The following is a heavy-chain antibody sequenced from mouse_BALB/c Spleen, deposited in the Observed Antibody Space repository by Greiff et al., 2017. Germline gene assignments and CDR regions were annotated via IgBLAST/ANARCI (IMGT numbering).Heavy chain of an antibody. CDR3: AIHYYGYGGLAY. CDR1: GFNIKDTY. D-gene: IGHD1-2*01. J-gene: IGHJ3*01. V-gene: IGHV14-3*02. Sequence: EVQLQESGAELVKPGASVKLSCTASGFNIKDTYMHWVKQRPEQGLEWIGRIDPANGNTKYDPKFQGKATITADTSSNTAYLQLSSLTSEDTAVYYCAIHYYGYGGLAYWGQGTLVTVSA. CDR2: IDPANGNT.